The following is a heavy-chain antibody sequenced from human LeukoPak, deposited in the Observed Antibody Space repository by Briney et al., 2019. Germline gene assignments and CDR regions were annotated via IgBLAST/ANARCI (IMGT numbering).Heavy chain of an antibody. CDR2: IYYSGST. CDR1: GGSISSGDYY. CDR3: ARLAGIPAYYFDY. Sequence: SQTLSLTCTVSGGSISSGDYYWGWIRQPPGKGLEWIGYIYYSGSTNYNPSLKSRVTISVDTSKNQFSLKLSSVTAADTAVYYCARLAGIPAYYFDYWGQGTLVTVSS. V-gene: IGHV4-30-4*01. J-gene: IGHJ4*02.